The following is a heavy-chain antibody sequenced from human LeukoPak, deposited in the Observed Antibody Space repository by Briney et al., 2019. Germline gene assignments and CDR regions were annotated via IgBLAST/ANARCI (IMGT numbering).Heavy chain of an antibody. V-gene: IGHV7-4-1*02. CDR1: GYTFTTYA. Sequence: ASVKVSCKAYGYTFTTYAFNWVRQAPGQGLEWMGWINTNTGNPTYAQGFTGRFVFSLDTSVSRAYLQISSLKAEDTAVYYCAREGSLDYGSGSLYYFDYWGQGTLVTVSS. CDR2: INTNTGNP. D-gene: IGHD3-10*01. J-gene: IGHJ4*02. CDR3: AREGSLDYGSGSLYYFDY.